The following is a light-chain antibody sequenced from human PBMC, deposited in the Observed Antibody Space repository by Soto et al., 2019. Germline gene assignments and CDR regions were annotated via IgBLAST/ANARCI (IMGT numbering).Light chain of an antibody. V-gene: IGKV1-5*03. CDR3: QHYNSYSEA. J-gene: IGKJ1*01. Sequence: DIQMTQSPSTLSGSVGDRVTLTCRASQTISSWLAWYQQKPGTAPKLLIYKASTLKSGVTSRFSGSGSGTEFTLTISSLQPDDFATYYCQHYNSYSEAFGQGTKVELK. CDR1: QTISSW. CDR2: KAS.